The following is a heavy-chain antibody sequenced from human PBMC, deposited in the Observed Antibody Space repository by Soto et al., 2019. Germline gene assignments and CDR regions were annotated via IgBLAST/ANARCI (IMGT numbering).Heavy chain of an antibody. Sequence: QVQLVQSGGEVKKPGASVKLSCTASGYTFTSYGISWVRQAPGQGLEWMGWISAYNGKTNYAQKIQGRVTMTTDTATRTAYMDLRSLSSDDTAVYYCARGGDVNYYHGMDVWGQGTTVTVSS. CDR3: ARGGDVNYYHGMDV. CDR2: ISAYNGKT. V-gene: IGHV1-18*01. CDR1: GYTFTSYG. J-gene: IGHJ6*02. D-gene: IGHD5-12*01.